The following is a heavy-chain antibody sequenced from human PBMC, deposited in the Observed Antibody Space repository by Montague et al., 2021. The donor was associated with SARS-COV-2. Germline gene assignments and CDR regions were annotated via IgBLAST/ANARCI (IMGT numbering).Heavy chain of an antibody. Sequence: TLSLTCTVSGGSFSSGGYYWSWIRQHPGKGLDWIGYIYYSGSTYYNPSLQIRVTISVDTSKNQFSLKLISVTAADTAVYYCARVSVEMATMGVYYYYGMDVWGQGTTVTVSS. D-gene: IGHD5-24*01. CDR2: IYYSGST. V-gene: IGHV4-31*03. CDR3: ARVSVEMATMGVYYYYGMDV. J-gene: IGHJ6*02. CDR1: GGSFSSGGYY.